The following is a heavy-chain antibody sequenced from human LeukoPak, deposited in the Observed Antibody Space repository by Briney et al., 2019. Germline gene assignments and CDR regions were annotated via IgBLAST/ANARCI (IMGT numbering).Heavy chain of an antibody. V-gene: IGHV3-9*01. D-gene: IGHD3-3*01. CDR3: AKDFDFWSGFDY. J-gene: IGHJ4*02. Sequence: PGGSLRLSCAASGFTFDDYAMHWVRQAPGKGLEWVSGISWNSGSIGYADSVKGRFTISRDNAKNSLYLQMNSLRAEDTALYYCAKDFDFWSGFDYWGQGTLVTVSS. CDR1: GFTFDDYA. CDR2: ISWNSGSI.